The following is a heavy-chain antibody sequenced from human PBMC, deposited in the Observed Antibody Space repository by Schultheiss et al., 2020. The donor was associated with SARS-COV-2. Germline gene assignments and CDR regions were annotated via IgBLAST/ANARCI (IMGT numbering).Heavy chain of an antibody. J-gene: IGHJ6*03. CDR1: GFTFSNYV. CDR3: ARSDLPKYYYYMDV. D-gene: IGHD3-3*01. CDR2: VNGDGSGT. Sequence: GGSLRLSCAASGFTFSNYVMSWVRQAPGKGLEWVSHVNGDGSGTSYADSVKGRFSISRDNAKNSLYLQMNSLRDEDTAVYYCARSDLPKYYYYMDVWGKGTTVTVSS. V-gene: IGHV3-74*01.